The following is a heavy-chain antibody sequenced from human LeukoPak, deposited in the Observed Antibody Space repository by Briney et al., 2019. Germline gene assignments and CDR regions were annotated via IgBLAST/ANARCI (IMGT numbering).Heavy chain of an antibody. CDR3: ARGGSSSSLNHFDY. V-gene: IGHV4-59*01. J-gene: IGHJ4*02. CDR1: GGSISSYY. Sequence: SETLSLTCNVSGGSISSYYWSWIRQPPAKGLEWIGYIFYSGSTNYDPSLEGRVTMSVDTCKNQFSLKLTSVTAADTAVYYCARGGSSSSLNHFDYWGQGTLVTVSS. CDR2: IFYSGST. D-gene: IGHD6-13*01.